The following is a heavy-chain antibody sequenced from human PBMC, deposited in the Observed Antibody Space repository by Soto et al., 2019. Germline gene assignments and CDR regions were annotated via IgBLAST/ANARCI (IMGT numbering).Heavy chain of an antibody. V-gene: IGHV3-74*01. Sequence: PGGSLRLSCASSGFTFSSYWMHWVLQAPGKGLVWVSRINSDGSSTSYADSVKGRFTISRDNAKNTLYLQMNSLRAEGTAVYYCAVGAIGLDYWGQGTLVTVSS. CDR3: AVGAIGLDY. D-gene: IGHD1-26*01. CDR1: GFTFSSYW. J-gene: IGHJ4*02. CDR2: INSDGSST.